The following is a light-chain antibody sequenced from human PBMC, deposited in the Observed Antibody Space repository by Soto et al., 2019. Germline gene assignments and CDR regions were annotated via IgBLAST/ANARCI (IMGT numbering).Light chain of an antibody. CDR2: GAS. Sequence: EIVLTQSPGTLSLSPRGRATLSCRASQSVNDNYLAWYQHKPGQAPRLLIYGASSRAPGIPDRFSGSGSGTDFTLTICRLEPEDFAIYYCQQYAASPRTFGQGTQVEVK. V-gene: IGKV3-20*01. CDR1: QSVNDNY. CDR3: QQYAASPRT. J-gene: IGKJ1*01.